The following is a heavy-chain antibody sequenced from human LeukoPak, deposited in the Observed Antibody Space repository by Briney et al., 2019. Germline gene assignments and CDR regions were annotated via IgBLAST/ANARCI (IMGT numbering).Heavy chain of an antibody. V-gene: IGHV4-38-2*02. Sequence: SSETLSLTCTVSGGSISSYYWSWIRQPPGKGLEWIGSIYHSGSTFYNPSLKSRVTISVDTSKNQFSLKLTSVTAADTAVYFCARDLAVAGSLDYWGPGTLVTVST. CDR2: IYHSGST. CDR3: ARDLAVAGSLDY. CDR1: GGSISSYY. D-gene: IGHD6-19*01. J-gene: IGHJ4*02.